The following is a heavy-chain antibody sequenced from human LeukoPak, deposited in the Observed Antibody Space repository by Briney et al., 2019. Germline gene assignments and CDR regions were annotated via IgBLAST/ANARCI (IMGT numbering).Heavy chain of an antibody. J-gene: IGHJ4*02. CDR3: ARHTVSRVGGDFDF. CDR1: GGTFSSYA. D-gene: IGHD5/OR15-5a*01. V-gene: IGHV1-69*04. CDR2: IIPILGIA. Sequence: SSVKVSCKASGGTFSSYAISWVRQAPGQGLEWMGRIIPILGIANYAQKFQGRVTITADKSTSTAYMELSSLRSEDTAVYYCARHTVSRVGGDFDFWGQGTLVTVSS.